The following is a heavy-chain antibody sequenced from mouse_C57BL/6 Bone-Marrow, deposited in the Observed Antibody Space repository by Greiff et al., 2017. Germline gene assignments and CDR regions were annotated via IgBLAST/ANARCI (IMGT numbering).Heavy chain of an antibody. CDR2: IDPDSGGT. Sequence: QVQLQQPGAELVKPGASVKLSCKASGYTFTSYWMHWVKQRPGRSLEWIGRIDPDSGGTKYNEKFKGKATLTVDKPSSTAYMQLSSLTSEDSAVYDFAHGNCLYWYFAVWGRGTTVTVT. CDR3: AHGNCLYWYFAV. J-gene: IGHJ1*03. D-gene: IGHD2-1*01. CDR1: GYTFTSYW. V-gene: IGHV1-72*01.